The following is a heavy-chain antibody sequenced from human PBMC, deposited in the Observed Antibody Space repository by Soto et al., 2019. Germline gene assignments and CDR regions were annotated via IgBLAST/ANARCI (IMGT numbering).Heavy chain of an antibody. CDR3: ARGDYGAPPDY. D-gene: IGHD4-17*01. CDR1: GYTFTIYG. J-gene: IGHJ4*02. Sequence: QVPLVQSGVEVQRPGASVKVSCKASGYTFTIYGIHWVRQAPGQGLEWMGWISGYNGNTNYAQKFQGRVTMTTDTSTTTAYMEVRSLTSDDTPVYYCARGDYGAPPDYWGQGTLVTVSS. V-gene: IGHV1-18*01. CDR2: ISGYNGNT.